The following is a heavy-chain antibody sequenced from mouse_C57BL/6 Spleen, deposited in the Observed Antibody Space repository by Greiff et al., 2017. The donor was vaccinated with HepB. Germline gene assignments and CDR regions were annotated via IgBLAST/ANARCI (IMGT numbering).Heavy chain of an antibody. J-gene: IGHJ2*01. V-gene: IGHV5-9*01. CDR2: ISGGGGNT. CDR1: GFTFSSYT. Sequence: EVQLQESGGGLVKPGGSLKLSCAASGFTFSSYTMSWVRQTPEKRLEWVATISGGGGNTYYPDSVKGRFTISRDNAKNTLYLQMSSLRSEDTALYYCARDDRYFDYWGQGTTLTVSS. D-gene: IGHD2-12*01. CDR3: ARDDRYFDY.